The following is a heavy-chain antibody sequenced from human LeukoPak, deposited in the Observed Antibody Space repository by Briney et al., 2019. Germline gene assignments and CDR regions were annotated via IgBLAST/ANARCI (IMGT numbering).Heavy chain of an antibody. CDR2: IWYDGSNK. V-gene: IGHV3-33*01. D-gene: IGHD6-19*01. J-gene: IGHJ4*02. CDR1: IVTMSGDG. Sequence: LGLSQARSIVTMSGDGMKCVGQGPRRRLEKEAIIWYDGSNKYYADSVKGRFTISRDNSKNTLYLQMNSLRAEDTAVYYCARDPRGSGYFDYWGPGTLVTVSS. CDR3: ARDPRGSGYFDY.